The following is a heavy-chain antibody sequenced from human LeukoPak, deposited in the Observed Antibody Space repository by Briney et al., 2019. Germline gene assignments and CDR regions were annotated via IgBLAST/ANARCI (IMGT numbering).Heavy chain of an antibody. D-gene: IGHD2-2*01. J-gene: IGHJ6*02. V-gene: IGHV1-18*04. CDR3: ARDIVVVPPPYYYYYGMDG. CDR1: GYTFTRYY. Sequence: ASVKVSCKASGYTFTRYYMHWVRQAPGQGLEWMRWISAYNGNTNYAQKLQGRVTMTTDTSTSTAYMELRRLRSDDTAVYYCARDIVVVPPPYYYYYGMDGWGQGTTVTVSS. CDR2: ISAYNGNT.